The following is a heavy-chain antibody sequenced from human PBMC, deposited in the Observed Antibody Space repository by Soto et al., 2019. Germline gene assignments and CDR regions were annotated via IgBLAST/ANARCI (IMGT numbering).Heavy chain of an antibody. CDR2: IYCSGST. Sequence: PSETLSLTCTVSGGSISSGDYYWSWIRQPPGKGLEWIGYIYCSGSTYYNPSLKSRVTISVDTSKNQFSLKLSSVTAADTAVYYCARDGYCTNGVCYTVFDYWGQGTLVTVSS. J-gene: IGHJ4*02. V-gene: IGHV4-30-4*01. CDR3: ARDGYCTNGVCYTVFDY. CDR1: GGSISSGDYY. D-gene: IGHD2-8*01.